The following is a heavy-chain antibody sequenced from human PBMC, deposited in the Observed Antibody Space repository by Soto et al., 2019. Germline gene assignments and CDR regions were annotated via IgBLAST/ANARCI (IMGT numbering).Heavy chain of an antibody. Sequence: GVSLRLSCVASTFTFTNYAMTWVRQAPGEGLEWVSAISGSGGTTYYAESVKGRFSISRDNSKNTLYLHLNSLRVEDTAIYYCATISDRGIAAALDSWGQGTLVTVSS. CDR2: ISGSGGTT. CDR1: TFTFTNYA. CDR3: ATISDRGIAAALDS. D-gene: IGHD6-13*01. J-gene: IGHJ4*02. V-gene: IGHV3-23*01.